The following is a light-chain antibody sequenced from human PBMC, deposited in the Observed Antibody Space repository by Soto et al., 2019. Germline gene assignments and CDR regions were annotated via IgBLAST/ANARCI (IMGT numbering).Light chain of an antibody. CDR1: SSDVGGYNY. CDR2: EVS. Sequence: QSALTQRPAASGSPGQSVTISCTGTSSDVGGYNYVSWYQQHPGKAPKLMIYEVSKRPSGVPDRLSGSKSGNTASLTVSGLQVEDEADYYCASYTGSDTLVFGGGTKVTV. J-gene: IGLJ2*01. V-gene: IGLV2-8*01. CDR3: ASYTGSDTLV.